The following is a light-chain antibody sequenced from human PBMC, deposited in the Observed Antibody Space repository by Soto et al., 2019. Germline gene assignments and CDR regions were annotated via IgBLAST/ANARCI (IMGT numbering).Light chain of an antibody. J-gene: IGKJ5*01. CDR3: QQSYKMPS. Sequence: EIPLTQSPSSLAASVGDRLTLTCRASRNVSSYLNWDQHKPGEGPTLLLHAPSNLLIAVPPLFSGSGSGTESTPTISSLEPQDFRPYYCQQSYKMPSFGQGTRLVI. V-gene: IGKV1-39*01. CDR2: APS. CDR1: RNVSSY.